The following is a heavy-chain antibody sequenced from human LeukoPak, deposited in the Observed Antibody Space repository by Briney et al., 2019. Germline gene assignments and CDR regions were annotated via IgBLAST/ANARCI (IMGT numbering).Heavy chain of an antibody. Sequence: SVKGRFTISRDNAKNSLNLQMNSLRAEDTAVYYCASLFPRFDPWGQGTLVTVSS. J-gene: IGHJ5*02. CDR3: ASLFPRFDP. V-gene: IGHV3-48*03.